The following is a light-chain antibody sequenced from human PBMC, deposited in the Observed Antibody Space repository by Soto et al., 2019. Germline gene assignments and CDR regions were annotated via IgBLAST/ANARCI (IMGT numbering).Light chain of an antibody. CDR2: DVS. J-gene: IGLJ1*01. CDR1: SSDVGGYNY. CDR3: CSYTTSNTRQIV. Sequence: QSVLAQPASLSWSPGQSITISCPGNSSDVGGYNYVSWYQQHPGKAPKFMIYDVSNRPSGVSNRFSGSKSGNTASLTISGLQAEDEADYYCCSYTTSNTRQIVFGTGTKVTVL. V-gene: IGLV2-14*01.